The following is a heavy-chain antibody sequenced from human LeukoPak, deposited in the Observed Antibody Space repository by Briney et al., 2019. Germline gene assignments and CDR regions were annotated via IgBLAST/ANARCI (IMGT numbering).Heavy chain of an antibody. CDR1: RFAFRDYA. V-gene: IGHV3-49*03. CDR3: TLSYDSSGYDLLDFDY. J-gene: IGHJ4*02. CDR2: SRSIPYGGTT. D-gene: IGHD3-22*01. Sequence: GGSLRLSCSASRFAFRDYAMSWFRQAPGKGLEWVGFSRSIPYGGTTEYAASVKGRFTISRDDSKSIAYLQMNSLKTEDTAVYYCTLSYDSSGYDLLDFDYWGQGTLVTVSS.